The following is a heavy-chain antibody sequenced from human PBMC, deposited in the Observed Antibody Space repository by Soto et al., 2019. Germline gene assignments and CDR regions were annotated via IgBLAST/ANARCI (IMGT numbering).Heavy chain of an antibody. Sequence: GGSLRLSCAASGFTFSNQAMSWVRQASGKGLEWVSGIGGSGDTYYADSAKGRFTVSRDNSKNTLYLQMSSLRAEDTAVYYCATRNYYDSRGYYYYYFDFWGQGTLVTVSS. CDR1: GFTFSNQA. J-gene: IGHJ4*02. D-gene: IGHD3-22*01. CDR3: ATRNYYDSRGYYYYYFDF. V-gene: IGHV3-23*01. CDR2: IGGSGDT.